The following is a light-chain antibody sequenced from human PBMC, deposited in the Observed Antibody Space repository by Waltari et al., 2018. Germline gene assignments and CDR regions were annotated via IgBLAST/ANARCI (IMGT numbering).Light chain of an antibody. CDR2: DVS. CDR1: SSDVGDYNF. Sequence: QSALTQPASVSGSPGQSITISCPGTSSDVGDYNFISWYQQRPGKAPELLVYDVSHRPSGVSTRFSGSKSGNTAALTIFGLQAEDEADYYCSSYTSSTTGIFGGGTKLTVL. J-gene: IGLJ2*01. V-gene: IGLV2-14*01. CDR3: SSYTSSTTGI.